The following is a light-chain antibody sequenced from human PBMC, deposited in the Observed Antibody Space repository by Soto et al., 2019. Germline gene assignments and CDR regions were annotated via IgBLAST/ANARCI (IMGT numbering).Light chain of an antibody. CDR3: QQYSSWPRT. Sequence: EIIMTQSPATLSVSPRERATLSCRASPSISNNLAWYQQKPGQAPRLLIYGASTRATGVPARVSGSGSGTEFTLAISSLPSEDFAVYYCQQYSSWPRTFGLGTKVEIK. V-gene: IGKV3-15*01. CDR2: GAS. CDR1: PSISNN. J-gene: IGKJ1*01.